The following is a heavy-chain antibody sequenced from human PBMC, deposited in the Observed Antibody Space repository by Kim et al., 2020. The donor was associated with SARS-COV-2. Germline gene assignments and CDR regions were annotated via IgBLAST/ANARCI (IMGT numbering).Heavy chain of an antibody. CDR3: ARAVVVVAALHDY. CDR1: GGSISSGGYY. V-gene: IGHV4-31*03. Sequence: SETLSLTCTVSGGSISSGGYYWSWIRQHPGKGLEWIGYIYYSGSTYYNPSLKSRVTISVDTSKNQFSLKLSSVTAADTAVYYCARAVVVVAALHDYWGQGTLVTVSS. D-gene: IGHD2-15*01. CDR2: IYYSGST. J-gene: IGHJ4*02.